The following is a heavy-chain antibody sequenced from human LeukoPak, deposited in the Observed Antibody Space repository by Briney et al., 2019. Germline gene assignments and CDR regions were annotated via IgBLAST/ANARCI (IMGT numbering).Heavy chain of an antibody. CDR3: ARGGSGEDY. V-gene: IGHV4-38-2*02. J-gene: IGHJ4*02. Sequence: SETLSLTCTVSGYSISSGYYWAWIRQPPGQGLEWIGSIYHSGSTYYTPSLKSRVTISVDTSKNQFSLKLSSVTAADTAVYYCARGGSGEDYWGQGTLVTVSS. CDR2: IYHSGST. CDR1: GYSISSGYY. D-gene: IGHD6-19*01.